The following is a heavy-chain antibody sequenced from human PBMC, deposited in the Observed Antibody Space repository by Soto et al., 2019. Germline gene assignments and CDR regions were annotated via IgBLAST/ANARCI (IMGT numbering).Heavy chain of an antibody. CDR2: ISYDGSNK. CDR1: GFTFSSYA. V-gene: IGHV3-30-3*01. D-gene: IGHD2-15*01. J-gene: IGHJ4*02. Sequence: QVQLVESGGGVVQPGRSLRLSCAASGFTFSSYAMHWVRLAPGKGLEWVAVISYDGSNKYYADSVNGQFTISRDNSKNTLYLQMNSLRAEDTAVYYCARVPSSSGRAHFDYWGQGTLVTVSS. CDR3: ARVPSSSGRAHFDY.